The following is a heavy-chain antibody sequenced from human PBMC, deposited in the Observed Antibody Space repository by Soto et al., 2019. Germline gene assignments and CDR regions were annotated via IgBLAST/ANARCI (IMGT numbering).Heavy chain of an antibody. CDR2: IRSKANSYAT. J-gene: IGHJ4*02. D-gene: IGHD3-22*01. Sequence: GGSLRLSCAASGFTFSGSAMHWVRQASGKGLEWVGRIRSKANSYATAYAASVKGRFTTSRDDSKNTAYLQMNSLKTEDTAVYYCTRHIGGSTYYDSSGYIPIADWGQGTLVTVSS. CDR1: GFTFSGSA. CDR3: TRHIGGSTYYDSSGYIPIAD. V-gene: IGHV3-73*01.